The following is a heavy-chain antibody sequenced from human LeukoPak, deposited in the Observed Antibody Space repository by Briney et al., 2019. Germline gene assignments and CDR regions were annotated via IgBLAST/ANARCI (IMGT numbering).Heavy chain of an antibody. CDR3: ARILARQFTSFSDSSPYTYYYMDV. D-gene: IGHD2/OR15-2a*01. V-gene: IGHV4-39*07. Sequence: SETLSLTCTVSSGSIISNNDYWGWIRQPPGKGLEWIATIHYSGSAYYNPSLKSRVTISVDTSRNLFSLRLSSLTAADTAVYYCARILARQFTSFSDSSPYTYYYMDVWGKGTTVTVSS. J-gene: IGHJ6*03. CDR2: IHYSGSA. CDR1: SGSIISNNDY.